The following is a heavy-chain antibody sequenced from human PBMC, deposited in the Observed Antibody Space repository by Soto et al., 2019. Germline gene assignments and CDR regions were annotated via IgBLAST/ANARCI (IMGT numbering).Heavy chain of an antibody. CDR1: GFTFSNHD. J-gene: IGHJ4*02. Sequence: EVQLLESGGGLVLPGGSLRLSCAASGFTFSNHDMTWVRQAPGKGLEWVSTIGDSGARTYYVDSVRGRFTISRDNSRNTLYLQMNDLRAEDTAVYYCVKDDVSGIPFSDYWGRGTLVTVSS. CDR2: IGDSGART. D-gene: IGHD1-1*01. V-gene: IGHV3-23*01. CDR3: VKDDVSGIPFSDY.